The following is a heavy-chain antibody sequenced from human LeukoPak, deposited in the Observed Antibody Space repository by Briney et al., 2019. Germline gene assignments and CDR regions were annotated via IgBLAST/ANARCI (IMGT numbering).Heavy chain of an antibody. CDR2: IIPIFGTA. CDR1: GGTFSSYA. J-gene: IGHJ4*02. Sequence: SVKVSCKASGGTFSSYAISWVRQAPGQGLEWMGGIIPIFGTANSAQKFQGRVTITADESTSTAYMELSSLRSEDTAVYYCARAGESPGRYCSSTSCYAGGLDYWGQGTLVTVSS. D-gene: IGHD2-2*01. V-gene: IGHV1-69*13. CDR3: ARAGESPGRYCSSTSCYAGGLDY.